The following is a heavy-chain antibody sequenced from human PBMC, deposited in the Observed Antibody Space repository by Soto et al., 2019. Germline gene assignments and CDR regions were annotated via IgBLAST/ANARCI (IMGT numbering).Heavy chain of an antibody. V-gene: IGHV4-39*01. CDR3: ARHVRGAVTMNWFDP. J-gene: IGHJ5*02. CDR1: GGSIISSNFY. D-gene: IGHD4-17*01. Sequence: QLQESGPGLVKPSDTLSLTCTVSGGSIISSNFYWGWIRQPPGKGLEWIGSVEYGGSTYDNPSLKSRVTLSADTSKNQFSLNLTSVTAADTAIYYCARHVRGAVTMNWFDPWGHGTLVTVSS. CDR2: VEYGGST.